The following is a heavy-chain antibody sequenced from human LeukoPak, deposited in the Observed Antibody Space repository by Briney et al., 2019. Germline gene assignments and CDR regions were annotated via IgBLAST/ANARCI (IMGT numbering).Heavy chain of an antibody. V-gene: IGHV4-59*01. D-gene: IGHD3-22*01. CDR3: ARANYDSSGYYSYFDY. Sequence: PSETLSLTCTVSGGSISSYYWSWIRQPPGKGLEWIGYIYYSGSTNYNPSLKSRVTISVDPSKNQFSLKLSSVTAADTAVYYCARANYDSSGYYSYFDYWGQGTLVTVSS. J-gene: IGHJ4*02. CDR1: GGSISSYY. CDR2: IYYSGST.